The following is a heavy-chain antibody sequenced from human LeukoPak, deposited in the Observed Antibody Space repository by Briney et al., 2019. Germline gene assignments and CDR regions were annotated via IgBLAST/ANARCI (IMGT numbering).Heavy chain of an antibody. CDR3: ARRSGGEFDY. Sequence: GGSLRLSCAASGFTFSSYSMNWVRQAPGKGLGWVSSISSSSSYIYYADSVKGRFTISRDNAKNSLYLQMNSLRAEDTAVYYCARRSGGEFDYWGQGTLVTVSS. D-gene: IGHD2-21*01. CDR2: ISSSSSYI. V-gene: IGHV3-21*01. CDR1: GFTFSSYS. J-gene: IGHJ4*02.